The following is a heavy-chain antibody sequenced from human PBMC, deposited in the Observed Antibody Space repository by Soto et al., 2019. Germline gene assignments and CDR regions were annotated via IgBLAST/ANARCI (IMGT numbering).Heavy chain of an antibody. CDR1: GGTFSPYT. J-gene: IGHJ4*02. CDR2: IIPFHGVI. V-gene: IGHV1-69*08. CDR3: TRDWEITVSTWSFGGF. D-gene: IGHD3-10*01. Sequence: QVQLVQSGAEVKKPGSSVKVSCKASGGTFSPYTINWVRQAPGQGLEWMGGIIPFHGVINYAQKIQARVRITADKSTSTAYMELGGLRFEDTAMYYCTRDWEITVSTWSFGGFWGRGTLVTVSS.